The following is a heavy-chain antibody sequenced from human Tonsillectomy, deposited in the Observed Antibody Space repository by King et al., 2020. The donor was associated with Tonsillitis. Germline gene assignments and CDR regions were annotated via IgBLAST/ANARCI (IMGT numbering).Heavy chain of an antibody. V-gene: IGHV1-46*01. CDR1: GYTLTNYY. J-gene: IGHJ3*02. D-gene: IGHD3-9*01. Sequence: QVQLVESGAEVKKPGASVKVSCKASGYTLTNYYMHWVRQAPGQGLEWMGIIKPSGGSTSYAQKFKGRVTMTRDTSTSTVYMELSSLRSEDTAVYYCAKGSDILTGYYYYDAFEIWGQGTMVTVSS. CDR3: AKGSDILTGYYYYDAFEI. CDR2: IKPSGGST.